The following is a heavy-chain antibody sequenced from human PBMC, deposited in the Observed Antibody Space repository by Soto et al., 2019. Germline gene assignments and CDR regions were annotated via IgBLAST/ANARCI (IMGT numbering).Heavy chain of an antibody. D-gene: IGHD4-17*01. CDR1: GFTFSSYA. CDR2: ISSNGGST. CDR3: ARDGLRQYAFDI. V-gene: IGHV3-64*01. Sequence: GSLRLSCAASGFTFSSYAMHWVRQAPGKGLEYVSAISSNGGSTHYANSVKGRFTISRDNSKNTPYLQMGSLRAEDMAVYYCARDGLRQYAFDIWGQGTMVTVSS. J-gene: IGHJ3*02.